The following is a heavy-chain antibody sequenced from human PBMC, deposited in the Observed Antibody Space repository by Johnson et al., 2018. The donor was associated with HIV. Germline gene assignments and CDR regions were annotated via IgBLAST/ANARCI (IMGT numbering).Heavy chain of an antibody. V-gene: IGHV3-23*04. CDR3: AKAVGGYAFDI. J-gene: IGHJ3*02. D-gene: IGHD1-26*01. Sequence: VTLVESGGGLVQPGGSLRLSCAASGFTFSSYAMSWVRQTPGKGLEWVSLISGSTGRTNYADSVKGRFTISRDKSKNTLYLQMNSLRVEDTAVYYCAKAVGGYAFDIWGQGTMVTVSS. CDR1: GFTFSSYA. CDR2: ISGSTGRT.